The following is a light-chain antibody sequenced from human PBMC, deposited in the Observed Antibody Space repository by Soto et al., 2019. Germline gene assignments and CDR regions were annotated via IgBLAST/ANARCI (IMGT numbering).Light chain of an antibody. CDR2: DDD. CDR3: GSWDSSLSAYV. CDR1: SSNIGGNS. J-gene: IGLJ1*01. V-gene: IGLV1-51*01. Sequence: QSVLTQPPSVSAAPGQKVTISCSGSSSNIGGNSVSWYQQFPGTAPKLLIYDDDKRPSGIPDRFSGSKSGTSATLGITGFQTGDEADYYCGSWDSSLSAYVFETGTKVTVL.